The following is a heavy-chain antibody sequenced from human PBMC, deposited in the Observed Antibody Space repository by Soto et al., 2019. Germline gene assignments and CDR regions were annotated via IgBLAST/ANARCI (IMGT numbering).Heavy chain of an antibody. V-gene: IGHV4-59*08. CDR1: GGSFSGYY. Sequence: PSETLSLTCAAYGGSFSGYYWSWIRQHPGKGLEWIGYIYYSGSTNYNPSLKSRVTISVDTSKNQFSLRVNSVTAADTAVYYCARLSYDSSGSYHLYFDLWGHGTLVTVSS. D-gene: IGHD3-22*01. CDR3: ARLSYDSSGSYHLYFDL. J-gene: IGHJ2*01. CDR2: IYYSGST.